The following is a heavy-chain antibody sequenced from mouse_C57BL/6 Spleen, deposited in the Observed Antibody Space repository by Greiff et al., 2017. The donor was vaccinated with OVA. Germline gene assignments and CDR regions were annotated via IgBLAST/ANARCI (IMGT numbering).Heavy chain of an antibody. Sequence: VQLQQPGAELVKPGASVKLSCKASGYTFTSYWMHWVKQRPGQGLEWIGMIHPNSGSTNYNEKFKSKATLTVDKSSSTAYMQLSSLTSEDSAVYYCARDLDSSGYGYAMDDRGQGTSVTVSS. CDR1: GYTFTSYW. V-gene: IGHV1-64*01. CDR2: IHPNSGST. CDR3: ARDLDSSGYGYAMDD. D-gene: IGHD3-2*02. J-gene: IGHJ4*01.